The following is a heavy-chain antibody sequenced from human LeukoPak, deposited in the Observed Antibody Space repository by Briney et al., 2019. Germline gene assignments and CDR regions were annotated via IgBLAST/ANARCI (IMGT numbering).Heavy chain of an antibody. D-gene: IGHD3-10*01. CDR3: AKNPYGSGSSSYYFDD. J-gene: IGHJ4*02. V-gene: IGHV3-53*01. Sequence: GGSLRLSCAASGFNVSSNYMSWVRQAPGKGLEWVSVIFSGGSTYYVDSVKGRFTTSRDNSKNTLYLQMNSLRAEDTAVYYCAKNPYGSGSSSYYFDDWGQGTLVAVSS. CDR1: GFNVSSNY. CDR2: IFSGGST.